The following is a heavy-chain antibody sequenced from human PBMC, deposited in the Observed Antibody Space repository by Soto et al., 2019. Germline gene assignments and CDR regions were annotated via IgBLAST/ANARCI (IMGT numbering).Heavy chain of an antibody. CDR3: AREAYYHNSSGARAEYFQH. CDR1: GGTFSSYA. CDR2: IIPIFGTA. Sequence: SVKVSCKASGGTFSSYAISWVRQAPGQGLEWMGGIIPIFGTANYAQKFQGRVTITADESTSTAYMELSSLRSEDTAVYYCAREAYYHNSSGARAEYFQHWGQGTPVPVYS. J-gene: IGHJ1*01. D-gene: IGHD3-22*01. V-gene: IGHV1-69*13.